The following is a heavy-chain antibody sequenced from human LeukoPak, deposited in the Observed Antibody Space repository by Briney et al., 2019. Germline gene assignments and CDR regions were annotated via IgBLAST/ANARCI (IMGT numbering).Heavy chain of an antibody. CDR3: ARTTMVRGTYYMDV. J-gene: IGHJ6*03. D-gene: IGHD3-10*01. CDR2: IHCSGST. V-gene: IGHV4-59*01. Sequence: SETLSLTCAVYGGSFSGYYWSWIRQPPGKGLQWIGCIHCSGSTNYNPSLKSRVTISVDTSKNQFSLKLSSVTAADTAVYYCARTTMVRGTYYMDVWGKGTTVTIS. CDR1: GGSFSGYY.